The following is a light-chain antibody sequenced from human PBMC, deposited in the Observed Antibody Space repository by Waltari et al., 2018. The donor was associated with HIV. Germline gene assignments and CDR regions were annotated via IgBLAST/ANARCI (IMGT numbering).Light chain of an antibody. CDR1: KSISSF. CDR3: QQSYSTRYT. CDR2: RAS. J-gene: IGKJ2*01. V-gene: IGKV1-39*01. Sequence: IQLSHSPSSLSASIGVRVTSTCRSSKSISSFLNWYQQRPGKGPNLLIYRASTWQNGVPSRLIGSGSGTDFTLTISTLQPEEFATYFCQQSYSTRYTCGQATKLEIK.